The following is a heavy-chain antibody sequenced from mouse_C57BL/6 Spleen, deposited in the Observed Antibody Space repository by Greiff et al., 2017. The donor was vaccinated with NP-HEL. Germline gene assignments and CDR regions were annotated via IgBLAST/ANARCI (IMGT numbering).Heavy chain of an antibody. J-gene: IGHJ3*01. D-gene: IGHD2-3*01. CDR2: INPSSGYT. CDR1: GYTFTSYW. V-gene: IGHV1-7*01. CDR3: TRGIYDGYYVLAWFAY. Sequence: VQLQQSGAELAKPGASVKLSCKASGYTFTSYWMHWVKQRPGQGLEWIGYINPSSGYTKYNQKFKDKATLTADKSSSTAYMQLSSLTYEDSAVYYCTRGIYDGYYVLAWFAYWGQGTLVTVSA.